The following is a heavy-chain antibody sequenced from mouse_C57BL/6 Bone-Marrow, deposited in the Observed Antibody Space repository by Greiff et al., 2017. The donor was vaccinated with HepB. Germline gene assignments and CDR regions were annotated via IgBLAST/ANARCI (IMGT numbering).Heavy chain of an antibody. CDR2: IRNKANNHAT. D-gene: IGHD1-1*01. V-gene: IGHV6-6*01. Sequence: EVQVVESGGGLVQPGGSMKLSCAASGFTFSDAWMDWVRQSPEKGLEWVAEIRNKANNHATYYAESVKGRFTISRDDSKSSVYLQMNSLRAEDTGIYYCTRGYGSSYWYFDVWGTGTTVTVSS. J-gene: IGHJ1*03. CDR1: GFTFSDAW. CDR3: TRGYGSSYWYFDV.